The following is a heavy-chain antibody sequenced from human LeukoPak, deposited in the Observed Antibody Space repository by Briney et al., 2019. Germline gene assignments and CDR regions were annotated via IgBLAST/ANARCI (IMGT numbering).Heavy chain of an antibody. Sequence: PSETLSLTCTVSGGSISSGSYYWSWIRQPAGKGLEWIGRIYTSGSTNYNPSLKSRVTISVDTSKNQFSLKLSSVTAADTAGYYCARGEIPEFDYWGQGTLVTVSP. D-gene: IGHD1-14*01. V-gene: IGHV4-61*02. CDR1: GGSISSGSYY. J-gene: IGHJ4*02. CDR3: ARGEIPEFDY. CDR2: IYTSGST.